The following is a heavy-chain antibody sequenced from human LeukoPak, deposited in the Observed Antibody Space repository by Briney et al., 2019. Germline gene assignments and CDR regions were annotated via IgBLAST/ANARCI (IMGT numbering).Heavy chain of an antibody. CDR2: RWYYGSNN. CDR1: GFTFSSYG. V-gene: IGHV3-33*01. Sequence: TGGSLRLSCAVSGFTFSSYGVHWVRQAPAKGREWVAVRWYYGSNNYSADSVKGRFTISRDNSKNTLYLQMNSLRAEDTAVYYCARVGPKGVPAADRNDAFDIWGHGTMVTLSS. D-gene: IGHD2-2*01. J-gene: IGHJ3*02. CDR3: ARVGPKGVPAADRNDAFDI.